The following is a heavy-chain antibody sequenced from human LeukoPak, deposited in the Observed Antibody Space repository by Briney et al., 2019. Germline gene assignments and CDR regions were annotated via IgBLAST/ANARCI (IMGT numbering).Heavy chain of an antibody. D-gene: IGHD1-26*01. J-gene: IGHJ4*02. CDR1: GGSISSGDYY. Sequence: PSETLSLTCTVSGGSISSGDYYWSWIRQPPGKGLEWIGYIYYSGSTYYNPSLKSRVTISVDTSKNQFSLKLSSVTAADTAVYYCARHTWDRSPGFDYWGQGTLVTVSS. V-gene: IGHV4-30-4*08. CDR3: ARHTWDRSPGFDY. CDR2: IYYSGST.